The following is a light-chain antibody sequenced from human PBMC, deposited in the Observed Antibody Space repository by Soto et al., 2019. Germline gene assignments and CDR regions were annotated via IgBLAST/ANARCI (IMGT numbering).Light chain of an antibody. CDR3: QQYGSSGT. Sequence: EIVLTQSPGTLSLSPGERANLSCMASQSVSNNYLAWYQQKPGQAPRLLIYGASNRATGIPDRFSGSGSGTDFTLTISRLEPEDFAVYYCQQYGSSGTFGQGTKVDIK. CDR1: QSVSNNY. V-gene: IGKV3-20*01. CDR2: GAS. J-gene: IGKJ1*01.